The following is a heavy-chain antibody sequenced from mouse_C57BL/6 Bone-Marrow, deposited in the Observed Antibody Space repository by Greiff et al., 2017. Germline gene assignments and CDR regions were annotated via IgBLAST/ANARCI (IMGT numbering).Heavy chain of an antibody. CDR1: GFNIKDDY. J-gene: IGHJ3*01. CDR3: TTDNEDDAY. V-gene: IGHV14-4*01. D-gene: IGHD6-1*01. CDR2: IDPENGDT. Sequence: VQLQQSGAELVRPGASVKLSCTASGFNIKDDYMHWVKQRPEQGLEWIGWIDPENGDTEYASKFQGKATITADTSSNTAYLQLSSLTSEDTAVYYCTTDNEDDAYWGQGTLVTVSA.